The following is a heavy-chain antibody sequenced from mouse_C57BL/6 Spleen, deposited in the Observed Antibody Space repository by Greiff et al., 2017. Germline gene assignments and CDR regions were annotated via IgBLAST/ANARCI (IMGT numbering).Heavy chain of an antibody. CDR1: GYTFTDYN. J-gene: IGHJ3*01. CDR3: ARPDYDEMLAY. D-gene: IGHD2-4*01. Sequence: EVQLQQSGPELVKPGASVKIPCKASGYTFTDYNMDWVKQSHGKSLEWIGDINPNNGGTIYNQKFKGKATLTVDKSSSTAYMELRSLTSEDTAVYYCARPDYDEMLAYWGQGTLVTVSA. V-gene: IGHV1-18*01. CDR2: INPNNGGT.